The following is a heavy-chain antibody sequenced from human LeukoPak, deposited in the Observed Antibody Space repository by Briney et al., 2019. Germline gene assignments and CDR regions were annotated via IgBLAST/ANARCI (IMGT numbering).Heavy chain of an antibody. Sequence: SETLSLTCTVSGGSISSYYWSWIRQPAGKGLEWIGRIYTSGSTNYNPSLKSRVTISVDTSKNQFSLKLSSVTAADTAVYYCASTGYSSGWTLGAFDIWGQGTMVTVSS. J-gene: IGHJ3*02. CDR3: ASTGYSSGWTLGAFDI. V-gene: IGHV4-4*07. CDR2: IYTSGST. D-gene: IGHD6-19*01. CDR1: GGSISSYY.